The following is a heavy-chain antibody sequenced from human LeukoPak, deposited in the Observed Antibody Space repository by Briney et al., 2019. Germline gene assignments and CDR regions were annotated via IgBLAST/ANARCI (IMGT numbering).Heavy chain of an antibody. J-gene: IGHJ3*02. Sequence: GGSLRLSCAASGFTFSSYAMSWVRQAPGKGLEWVSVIYSGGSTYYADSVKGRFTISRDNSKNTLYLQMNSLRAEDTAVYYCARDSGYGRGFDIWGQGTMVTVSS. D-gene: IGHD5-12*01. CDR1: GFTFSSYA. CDR3: ARDSGYGRGFDI. V-gene: IGHV3-66*01. CDR2: IYSGGST.